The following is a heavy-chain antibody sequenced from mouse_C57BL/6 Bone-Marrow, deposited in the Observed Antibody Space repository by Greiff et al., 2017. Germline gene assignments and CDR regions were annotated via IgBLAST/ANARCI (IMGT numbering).Heavy chain of an antibody. D-gene: IGHD2-3*01. CDR1: GFSLTSYG. Sequence: VQLQQSGPGLVQPSPSLSITCTVSGFSLTSYGVHWVRQSPGKGLEWLGVIWSGGSTDYNAAFISRLSISKDNSKSQVFFKMNSLQADDTAIYYCASPMMVTTYYYAMDYWGQGTSVTVSA. CDR2: IWSGGST. V-gene: IGHV2-2*01. J-gene: IGHJ4*01. CDR3: ASPMMVTTYYYAMDY.